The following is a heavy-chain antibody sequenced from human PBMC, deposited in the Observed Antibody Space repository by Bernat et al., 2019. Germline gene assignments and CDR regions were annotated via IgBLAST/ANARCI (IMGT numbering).Heavy chain of an antibody. V-gene: IGHV3-33*01. D-gene: IGHD3-9*01. CDR1: GFTFSSYG. CDR3: ARDFEARVLGY. CDR2: IWYDGSNK. Sequence: QVQLVESGGGVVQPGRSLRLSCAASGFTFSSYGMHWVRQAPGKGLEWVAVIWYDGSNKYYADSVKGRFTISRDNSKNTLYLQMNSLRAEDTAVYYCARDFEARVLGYWGQGTLVTVSS. J-gene: IGHJ4*02.